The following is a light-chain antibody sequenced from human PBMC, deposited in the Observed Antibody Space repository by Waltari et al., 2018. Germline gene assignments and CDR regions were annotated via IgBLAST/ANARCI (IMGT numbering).Light chain of an antibody. J-gene: IGKJ5*01. CDR3: HQTRRLPIT. CDR2: YAS. Sequence: EIVLTQSPDLQSVTPKEKVTITCRASKSVGSSLHWYQQKPDQTPKLLIKYASQSISRVPSRFSGSGTGTDFTITITSLEGEDAATYYCHQTRRLPITFGQGTRLEI. CDR1: KSVGSS. V-gene: IGKV6-21*02.